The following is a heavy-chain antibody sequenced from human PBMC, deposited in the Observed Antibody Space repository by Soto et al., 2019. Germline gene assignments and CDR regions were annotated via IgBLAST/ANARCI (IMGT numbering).Heavy chain of an antibody. CDR3: ARHDYGGFGL. CDR1: GGSISRSSYY. V-gene: IGHV4-39*01. D-gene: IGHD4-17*01. Sequence: QLQLQESCPGLVKPSETLSLTCTVSGGSISRSSYYWGWIRQPPGKGLEWIGSIYYSGSTYYNPSLKSRVTISVDTSKNQFSLKLSSVTAADTAVYYCARHDYGGFGLWGQGTLVTVSS. CDR2: IYYSGST. J-gene: IGHJ4*02.